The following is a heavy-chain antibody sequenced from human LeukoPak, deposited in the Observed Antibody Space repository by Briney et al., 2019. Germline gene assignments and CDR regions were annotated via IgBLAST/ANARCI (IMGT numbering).Heavy chain of an antibody. J-gene: IGHJ5*02. CDR3: ARARIAVAGTGLHLDWFDP. CDR2: IYYSGST. D-gene: IGHD6-19*01. Sequence: SETLSLTCTVSGGSISSSPYYWGWIRQPPGKGLEWIGSIYYSGSTYYNPSLKSRVTISVDTSKNQVSLKLNSVTAADTAVYYCARARIAVAGTGLHLDWFDPWGQGTLVTVSS. CDR1: GGSISSSPYY. V-gene: IGHV4-39*01.